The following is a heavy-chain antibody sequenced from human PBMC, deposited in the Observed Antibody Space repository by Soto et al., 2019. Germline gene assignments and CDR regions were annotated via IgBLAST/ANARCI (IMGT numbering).Heavy chain of an antibody. J-gene: IGHJ4*02. CDR2: IWYDGSNK. Sequence: QVQLVESGGGVVQPGRSLRLSCAASGFTFSSYGMHWVRQAPGKGLEWVAVIWYDGSNKYYADSVKGRFTISRDNSKNTLYLQMNSLRAEDTAVYYCARVSRQLVYFDYWGQGTLVTVSS. V-gene: IGHV3-33*01. CDR3: ARVSRQLVYFDY. CDR1: GFTFSSYG. D-gene: IGHD6-13*01.